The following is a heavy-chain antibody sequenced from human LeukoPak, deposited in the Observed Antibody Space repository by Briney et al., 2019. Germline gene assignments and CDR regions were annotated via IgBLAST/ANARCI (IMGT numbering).Heavy chain of an antibody. J-gene: IGHJ4*02. Sequence: SETLSLTCAVYGGSFSGYYWSWIRQPPGKGLEWIGEINHSGSTNCYPSLKSRVTISVDTSKNQFSLKLISVTAADTAVYYCARGVDYGDYRWSYFDSWGQGNLVTVSS. CDR2: INHSGST. CDR3: ARGVDYGDYRWSYFDS. V-gene: IGHV4-34*01. CDR1: GGSFSGYY. D-gene: IGHD4-17*01.